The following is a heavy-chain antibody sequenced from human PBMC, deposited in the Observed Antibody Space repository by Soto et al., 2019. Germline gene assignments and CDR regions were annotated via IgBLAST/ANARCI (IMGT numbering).Heavy chain of an antibody. V-gene: IGHV4-39*01. Sequence: QLQLQESGPGLVKPSETLSLTCTVSGGSISSSSYYWGWIRQPPGKGLEWIGSIYYSGSTYYNPSLKSRVTLSVDTSKNQFSLKLSSVTAADTAVYYCAEMMYSSSDYFDYWGQGTLVTVSS. CDR1: GGSISSSSYY. CDR3: AEMMYSSSDYFDY. J-gene: IGHJ4*02. D-gene: IGHD6-6*01. CDR2: IYYSGST.